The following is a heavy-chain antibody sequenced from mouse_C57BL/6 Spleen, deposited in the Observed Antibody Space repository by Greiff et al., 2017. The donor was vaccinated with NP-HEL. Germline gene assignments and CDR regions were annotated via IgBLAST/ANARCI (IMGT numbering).Heavy chain of an antibody. CDR2: IGPGSGSP. CDR1: GYTFTAYY. CDR3: AREDYYDNDYFEV. V-gene: IGHV1-77*01. D-gene: IGHD2-4*01. J-gene: IGHJ1*03. Sequence: QVQLQQSGAELVKPGASVKISCKASGYTFTAYYINWVSQRPGQALEWIGTIGPGSGSPSYPAKYKGQATLTSDKSSSTAYMQLSSLTAEDSAVYFCAREDYYDNDYFEVWGTGTTVTVA.